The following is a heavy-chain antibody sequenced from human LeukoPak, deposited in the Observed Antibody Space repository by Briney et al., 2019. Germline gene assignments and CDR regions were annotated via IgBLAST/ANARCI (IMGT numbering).Heavy chain of an antibody. CDR1: GLALDDFA. CDR2: IRRRAYGGAA. V-gene: IGHV3-49*04. D-gene: IGHD6-25*01. J-gene: IGHJ4*02. CDR3: SSSGLVDFDY. Sequence: GGSLRLSCTTSGLALDDFAMSWVRQPAGKGLEWVGFIRRRAYGGAAEYAASVKGRFIISRDDSKGIAYLQMNSLKTEDTAGDYCSSSGLVDFDYWGQGSRVIVSP.